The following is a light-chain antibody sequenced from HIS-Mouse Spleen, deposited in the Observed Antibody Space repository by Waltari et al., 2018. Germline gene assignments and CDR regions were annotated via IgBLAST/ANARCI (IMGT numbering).Light chain of an antibody. J-gene: IGLJ2*01. CDR1: SSNIGAGFA. CDR3: QSYDSSVV. CDR2: GNS. Sequence: QSVLTHPPSVSGAPGQRVTISRPGTSSNIGAGFAVHWYQQLPGTAPKLLIYGNSNRPSGVPDRFSGSKSGTSASLAITGLQAEDEADYYCQSYDSSVVFGGGTKLTVL. V-gene: IGLV1-40*01.